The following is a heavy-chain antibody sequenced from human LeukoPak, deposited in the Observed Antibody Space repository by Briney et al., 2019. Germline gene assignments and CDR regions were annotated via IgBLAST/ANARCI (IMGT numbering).Heavy chain of an antibody. CDR3: ARTIPAAMHYYFDY. J-gene: IGHJ4*02. D-gene: IGHD2-2*01. V-gene: IGHV4-39*07. Sequence: SETLSLTCTVSGGSISSGSYYWGWIRQPPGKGLEWIGSIYSSGSTYYNPSLKSRVTISVDTSKNQFSLRLTSVTAADTAVYYCARTIPAAMHYYFDYWGQGTLVTVSS. CDR1: GGSISSGSYY. CDR2: IYSSGST.